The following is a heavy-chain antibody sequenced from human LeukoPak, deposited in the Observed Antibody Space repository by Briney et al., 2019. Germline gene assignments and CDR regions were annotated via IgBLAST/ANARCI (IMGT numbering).Heavy chain of an antibody. CDR2: INPNSGGT. CDR1: GYTFTGYY. J-gene: IGHJ5*02. D-gene: IGHD6-13*01. V-gene: IGHV1-2*02. Sequence: ASVKASCKASGYTFTGYYMHWVRQAPGQGLEWMGWINPNSGGTNYAQKFQGRVTMTRDASISTAYMELSRLRSDDTAVYYCARDTAAAGTLVWFDPWGQGTLVTVSS. CDR3: ARDTAAAGTLVWFDP.